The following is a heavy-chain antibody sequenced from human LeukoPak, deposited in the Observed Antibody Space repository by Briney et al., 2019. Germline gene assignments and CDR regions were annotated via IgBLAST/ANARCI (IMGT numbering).Heavy chain of an antibody. V-gene: IGHV3-23*01. D-gene: IGHD4-17*01. CDR3: ARGHYDDYM. CDR2: ISGSGGST. Sequence: GGSLRLSCAASGFTFSRYDMSWVRQAPGKGLEWVSAISGSGGSTYYADSVKGRFTISRDNTKNSVYLQMNSLKAEDTAVYYCARGHYDDYMWRQGILVTVSS. CDR1: GFTFSRYD. J-gene: IGHJ4*02.